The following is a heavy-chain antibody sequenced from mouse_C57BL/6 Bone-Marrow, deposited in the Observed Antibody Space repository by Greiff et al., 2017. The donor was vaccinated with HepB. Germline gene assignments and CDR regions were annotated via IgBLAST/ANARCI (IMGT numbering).Heavy chain of an antibody. CDR3: ARNGPYYYGSYWYFDV. V-gene: IGHV2-2*01. J-gene: IGHJ1*03. CDR2: IWSGGST. D-gene: IGHD1-1*01. CDR1: GFSLTSYG. Sequence: QVQLKESGPGLVQPSQSLSITCTVSGFSLTSYGVHWVRQSPGKGLEWRGVIWSGGSTDYNAAFISRLSISKDNSKSQVFFKMNSLQADDTAIYYCARNGPYYYGSYWYFDVWGTGTTVTVSS.